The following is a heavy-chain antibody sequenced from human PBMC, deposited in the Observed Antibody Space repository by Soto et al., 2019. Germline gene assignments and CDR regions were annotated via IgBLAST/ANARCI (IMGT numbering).Heavy chain of an antibody. J-gene: IGHJ4*02. V-gene: IGHV1-69*01. D-gene: IGHD5-18*01. CDR3: ARDPRGYIYGSYFDY. Sequence: QVQLVQSGAEVKKPGSSVRVSCKASGGTFGSYGIGWVRQAPGQGLEWLGGIIPPFRSAKYAQSFQDRVTITADESTRTSYMELSSLRSEDTAVYYCARDPRGYIYGSYFDYWGQGALVTVSS. CDR1: GGTFGSYG. CDR2: IIPPFRSA.